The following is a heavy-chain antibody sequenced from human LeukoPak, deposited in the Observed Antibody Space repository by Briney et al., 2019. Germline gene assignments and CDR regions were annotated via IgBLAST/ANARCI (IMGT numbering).Heavy chain of an antibody. J-gene: IGHJ6*02. CDR1: GYTFTDSY. V-gene: IGHV1-18*04. CDR2: ISAYNGNT. Sequence: ASVKVSCKASGYTFTDSYMHWVRQAPGQGLEWMGWISAYNGNTNYAQKLQGRVTMTTDTSTSTAYMELRSLRSDDTAVYYCAREGVATTDYYYYYDMDVWGQGTTVTVSS. D-gene: IGHD5-24*01. CDR3: AREGVATTDYYYYYDMDV.